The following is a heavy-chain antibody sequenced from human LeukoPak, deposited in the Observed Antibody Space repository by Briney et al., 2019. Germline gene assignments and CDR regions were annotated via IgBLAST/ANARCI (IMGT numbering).Heavy chain of an antibody. D-gene: IGHD3-10*01. CDR1: GFTFSSYW. J-gene: IGHJ2*01. CDR3: ARVGDHYHWNLDL. Sequence: PGGSLRLSCAASGFTFSSYWMSWVRQAPGKGLEWVSIIYSGGTTYYADSVKGRFTISRDTSKNTVSLQMNSLRAEDTAVYFCARVGDHYHWNLDLWGRGTLVTVSS. V-gene: IGHV3-53*01. CDR2: IYSGGTT.